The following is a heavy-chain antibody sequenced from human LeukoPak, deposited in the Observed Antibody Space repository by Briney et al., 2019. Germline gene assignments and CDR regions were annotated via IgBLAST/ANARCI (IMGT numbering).Heavy chain of an antibody. CDR3: ARGNYCSGGSCSVFYFDY. CDR1: GGSISNYY. D-gene: IGHD2-15*01. V-gene: IGHV4-4*07. CDR2: IYISGGT. Sequence: PSETLSLTCTVSGGSISNYYWSWIRQSAGKRLEWIGRIYISGGTNYNPSLKSRVTMSVDTSKNQFSLKLSSVTAADTALYYCARGNYCSGGSCSVFYFDYWGQGTLVTVSS. J-gene: IGHJ4*02.